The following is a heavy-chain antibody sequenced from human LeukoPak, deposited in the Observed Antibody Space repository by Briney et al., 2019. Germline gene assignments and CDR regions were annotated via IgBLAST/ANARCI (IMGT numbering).Heavy chain of an antibody. D-gene: IGHD3-3*01. CDR1: GYTFTGYY. J-gene: IGHJ4*02. V-gene: IGHV1-2*02. Sequence: ASVKVSCKTSGYTFTGYYMQWVRQAPGQGLEWMVWINANSGATNSAQKFHGRVTMTRDTSISTAYMDLSRLRSDDTVVYYCARDYDFWSGYYTAGLFDYWGQGTLVTVSS. CDR2: INANSGAT. CDR3: ARDYDFWSGYYTAGLFDY.